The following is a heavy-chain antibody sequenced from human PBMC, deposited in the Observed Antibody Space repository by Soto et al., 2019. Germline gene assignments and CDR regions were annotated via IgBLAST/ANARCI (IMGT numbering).Heavy chain of an antibody. CDR3: AKDRLGYCSGGSCSPGWFDP. Sequence: GGSLRLSCAASGFTFSSYGMHWVRQAPGKGLEWVAVISYDGSNKYYADSVKGRFTISRDNSKNTLYLQMNSLRAEDTAVYYCAKDRLGYCSGGSCSPGWFDPWGQGTLVTVSS. J-gene: IGHJ5*02. CDR1: GFTFSSYG. V-gene: IGHV3-30*18. D-gene: IGHD2-15*01. CDR2: ISYDGSNK.